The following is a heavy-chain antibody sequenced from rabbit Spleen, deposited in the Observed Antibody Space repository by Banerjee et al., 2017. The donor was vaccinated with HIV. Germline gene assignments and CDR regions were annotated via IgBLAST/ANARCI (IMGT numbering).Heavy chain of an antibody. J-gene: IGHJ6*01. CDR1: GFDFSSYS. V-gene: IGHV1S7*01. CDR2: IYTGRGSS. Sequence: QLVESGGGLVQPGGSLTLSCKTSGFDFSSYSMSWVRQAPGKGLEWIGAIYTGRGSSDYANWVNGRFTISSDNAQYTVDLQMHSLTAADTATYFCASYYIFYGMDLWGPGTLVTVS. D-gene: IGHD4-1*01. CDR3: ASYYIFYGMDL.